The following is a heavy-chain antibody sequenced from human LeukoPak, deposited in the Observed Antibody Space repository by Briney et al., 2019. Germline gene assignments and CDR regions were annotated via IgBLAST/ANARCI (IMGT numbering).Heavy chain of an antibody. D-gene: IGHD5-18*01. J-gene: IGHJ4*02. CDR3: AKDRLGGNNYGHFDY. CDR1: GSTFSSFA. Sequence: GGSLRLSCAASGSTFSSFAMNWVRLAPGKGLEWVSAIIASGGATYYADSVKGRFTISGDNSENTLYLRMNSLRAEDTAIYYCAKDRLGGNNYGHFDYWGQGTLVTVSS. V-gene: IGHV3-23*01. CDR2: IIASGGAT.